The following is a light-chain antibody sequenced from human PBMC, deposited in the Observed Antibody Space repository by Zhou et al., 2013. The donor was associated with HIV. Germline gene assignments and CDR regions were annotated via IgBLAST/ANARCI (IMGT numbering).Light chain of an antibody. V-gene: IGKV1-39*01. CDR2: TAS. J-gene: IGKJ4*01. CDR3: QQSYSTPLT. Sequence: DIQMTQSPSSLSASIGDRVTITCRASQSSSTYLNWYQQKPGKAPKLLIYTASILQSGVPSRFSGSGSGTDFTLTISSLQPEDIATYYCQQSYSTPLTFGGGTKVEI. CDR1: QSSSTY.